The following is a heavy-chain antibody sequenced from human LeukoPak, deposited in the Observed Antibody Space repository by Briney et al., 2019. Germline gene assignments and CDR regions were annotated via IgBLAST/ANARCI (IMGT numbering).Heavy chain of an antibody. V-gene: IGHV3-23*01. J-gene: IGHJ3*02. Sequence: GGSLRLSCAASGFTFSSYAMSWVRQAPGKGLEWVSAISGSGGSTYYADSVMGRFTTSRDNSKNTLYLQMNSLRAEDTAVYYCAKYYYDSSGYYPDAFDIWGQGTMVTVSS. CDR3: AKYYYDSSGYYPDAFDI. CDR1: GFTFSSYA. D-gene: IGHD3-22*01. CDR2: ISGSGGST.